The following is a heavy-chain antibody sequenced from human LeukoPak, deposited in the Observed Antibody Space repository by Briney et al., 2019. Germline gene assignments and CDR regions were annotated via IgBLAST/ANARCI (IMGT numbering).Heavy chain of an antibody. Sequence: GGSLRLSCAASGFTVSSNYMSWVRQAPGKGLEWVSVLYSGGSTYYADSVKGRFTISRDNAKNSLYLQMNSLRAEDTAVYYCARDREPIAVAGTFDYWGQGTLVTVSS. CDR3: ARDREPIAVAGTFDY. J-gene: IGHJ4*02. CDR1: GFTVSSNY. V-gene: IGHV3-66*01. D-gene: IGHD6-19*01. CDR2: LYSGGST.